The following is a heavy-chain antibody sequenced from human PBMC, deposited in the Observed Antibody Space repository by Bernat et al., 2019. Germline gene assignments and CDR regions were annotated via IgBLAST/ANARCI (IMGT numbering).Heavy chain of an antibody. CDR3: EVPSLPDAYDPLHFDY. CDR2: ISAYNGNI. D-gene: IGHD5-24*01. Sequence: QVQLVQSGAEVKKPGASVKVSCKASGYTFTSYGISWVRQAPGQGLEWMGWISAYNGNINYSQKLQGRVTMTTDTSTSTAYMELRSQRSGDTAVYYCEVPSLPDAYDPLHFDYWGQGTLFTVSS. V-gene: IGHV1-18*01. J-gene: IGHJ4*02. CDR1: GYTFTSYG.